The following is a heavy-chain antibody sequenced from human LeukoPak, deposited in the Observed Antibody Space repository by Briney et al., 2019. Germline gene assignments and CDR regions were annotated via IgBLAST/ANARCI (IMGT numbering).Heavy chain of an antibody. D-gene: IGHD1-26*01. CDR3: ARDSGDSGSYYPLGGFDY. Sequence: ASVKVSCKASGYTFTGYYMHWVRQAPGQGLEWMGWINPNRGGTNYAQKFQGRVTMTRDTSISTAYMELSRLRSDDTAVYYCARDSGDSGSYYPLGGFDYWGQGTLVSVSS. J-gene: IGHJ4*02. V-gene: IGHV1-2*02. CDR2: INPNRGGT. CDR1: GYTFTGYY.